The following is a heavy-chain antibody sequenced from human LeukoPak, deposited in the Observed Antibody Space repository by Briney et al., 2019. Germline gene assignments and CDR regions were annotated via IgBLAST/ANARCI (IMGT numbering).Heavy chain of an antibody. V-gene: IGHV4-38-2*02. CDR1: GYSTSSGYY. J-gene: IGHJ6*03. CDR3: ARGQLANYYYYYMDV. CDR2: IYHSGST. D-gene: IGHD6-6*01. Sequence: PSETLSLTCTVSGYSTSSGYYWGWIRQPPGKGLEWIGSIYHSGSTYYNPSLKSRVTISVDTSKNQFSLKLSSVTAADTAVYYCARGQLANYYYYYMDVWGKGTTVTVSS.